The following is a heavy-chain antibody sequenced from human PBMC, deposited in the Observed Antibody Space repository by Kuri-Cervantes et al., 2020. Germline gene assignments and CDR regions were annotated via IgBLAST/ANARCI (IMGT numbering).Heavy chain of an antibody. J-gene: IGHJ4*02. CDR1: GFTVSSNY. D-gene: IGHD6-13*01. V-gene: IGHV3-21*04. CDR3: ARGYSSSRYEGLWYDY. CDR2: ISNSSSYI. Sequence: GESLKISCAASGFTVSSNYMSWVRQAPGKGLEWVSFISNSSSYIYYADSVKGRFTISRDNAKKSLYLQMNSLRAEDTAVYYCARGYSSSRYEGLWYDYWGQGTLVTVSS.